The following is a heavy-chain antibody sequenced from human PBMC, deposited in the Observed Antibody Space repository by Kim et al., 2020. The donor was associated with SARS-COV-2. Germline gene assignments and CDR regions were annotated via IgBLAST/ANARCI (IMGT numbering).Heavy chain of an antibody. CDR2: IYYSGST. D-gene: IGHD3-9*01. CDR1: GGSISSYY. J-gene: IGHJ1*01. Sequence: SETLSLTCTVSGGSISSYYWSWIRQPPGKGLEWIGYIYYSGSTNYNPSLKSRVTISVDTSKNQFSLKLSSVTAADTAVYYCASIFWGTEYFQHWGQGTLV. CDR3: ASIFWGTEYFQH. V-gene: IGHV4-59*01.